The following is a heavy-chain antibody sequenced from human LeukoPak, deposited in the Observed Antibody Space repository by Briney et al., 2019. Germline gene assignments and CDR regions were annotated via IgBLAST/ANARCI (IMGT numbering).Heavy chain of an antibody. CDR3: AKALGRGYYGMDV. CDR1: GFIFSAYW. CDR2: INLDGSEK. D-gene: IGHD7-27*01. V-gene: IGHV3-7*01. J-gene: IGHJ6*02. Sequence: GGSLRLSCAASGFIFSAYWMTWVRQAPGKGLEWVANINLDGSEKYYVDSLKGRFTISRDNAQNSLYLRMNNLIAEDTAVYYCAKALGRGYYGMDVWGQGTTVTVSS.